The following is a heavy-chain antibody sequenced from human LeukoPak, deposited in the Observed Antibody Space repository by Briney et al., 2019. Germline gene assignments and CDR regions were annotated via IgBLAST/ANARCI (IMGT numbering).Heavy chain of an antibody. CDR1: GFTFSGSA. Sequence: GGSLRLSCAASGFTFSGSAMTWVRQAPGKGLQWVSTITGSDDKTYYADSVKGRFTISRDFSKNMVHLHMNSLRVEDTAIYSCAKGPQLYSGYHPDYWGQGTLVTVSS. D-gene: IGHD5-12*01. CDR2: ITGSDDKT. CDR3: AKGPQLYSGYHPDY. V-gene: IGHV3-23*01. J-gene: IGHJ4*02.